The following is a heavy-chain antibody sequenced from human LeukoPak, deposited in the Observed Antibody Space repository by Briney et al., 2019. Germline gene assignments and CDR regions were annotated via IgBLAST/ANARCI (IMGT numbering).Heavy chain of an antibody. CDR2: IYYSGST. CDR1: GGSISSSDYY. V-gene: IGHV4-39*01. Sequence: SETLSLTCTLSGGSISSSDYYWGWIRQPPGRGLEWIGTIYYSGSTSYTPSLKSRVTMSVDTSKNQFSLNLNSVTAADTAVYYCARHHRSGYYEVDYWGQGTLVTVSS. D-gene: IGHD6-25*01. CDR3: ARHHRSGYYEVDY. J-gene: IGHJ4*02.